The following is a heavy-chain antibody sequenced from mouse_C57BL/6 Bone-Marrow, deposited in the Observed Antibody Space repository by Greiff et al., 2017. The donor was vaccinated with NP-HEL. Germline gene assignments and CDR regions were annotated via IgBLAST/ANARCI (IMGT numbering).Heavy chain of an antibody. V-gene: IGHV1-81*01. CDR3: ARRPPWFAY. Sequence: VQRVESGAELARPGASVKLSCKASGYTFTSYGISWVKQRTGQGLEWIGEIYPRSGNTYYNEKFKGKATLTADKSSSTAYMELRSLTSEDSAVYFCARRPPWFAYWGQGTLVTVSA. CDR2: IYPRSGNT. CDR1: GYTFTSYG. J-gene: IGHJ3*01.